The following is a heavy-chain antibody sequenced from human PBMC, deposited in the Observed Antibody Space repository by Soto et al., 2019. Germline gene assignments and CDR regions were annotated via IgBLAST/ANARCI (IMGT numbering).Heavy chain of an antibody. CDR2: IYSGGST. CDR3: ARIGITMVRGVHYYMDV. CDR1: GFTVGSNY. Sequence: EVQLVESGGGLVQPGGSLRLSCAASGFTVGSNYMSWVRQAPGKGLEWVSVIYSGGSTYYADSVKGRFTISRHNSKNTLYLQMNSLRAEDTAVYYCARIGITMVRGVHYYMDVWGKGTTVTVSS. J-gene: IGHJ6*03. V-gene: IGHV3-53*04. D-gene: IGHD3-10*01.